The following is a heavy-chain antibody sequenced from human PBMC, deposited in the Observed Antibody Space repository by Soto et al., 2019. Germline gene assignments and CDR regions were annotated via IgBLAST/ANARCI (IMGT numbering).Heavy chain of an antibody. CDR3: ARATYYADNDDYFDQ. J-gene: IGHJ4*02. Sequence: EGSLRLSCGASGDTVSTNYMSWVRQAPGKGPEWVSTIYRGGDTYYADSVKGRFTISRDNSRDTLYLQMNSLRVEDTAVYYCARATYYADNDDYFDQWGQGTLVTVSS. V-gene: IGHV3-66*01. CDR1: GDTVSTNY. CDR2: IYRGGDT. D-gene: IGHD4-17*01.